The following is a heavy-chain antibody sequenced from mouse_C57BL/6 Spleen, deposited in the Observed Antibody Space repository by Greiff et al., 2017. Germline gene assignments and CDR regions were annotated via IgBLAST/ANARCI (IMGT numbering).Heavy chain of an antibody. V-gene: IGHV1-69*01. Sequence: QVQLQQPGAELVMPGASVKLSCKASGYTFTSYWMHWVKQRPGQGLEWIGEIDPSDSYTTYTQKFKGKSTFTVDKSSSTAYMQLNSLTSEDSAVYCCARATTIVAMPYAIDNWGHGTAGTDSS. CDR3: ARATTIVAMPYAIDN. J-gene: IGHJ4*01. D-gene: IGHD1-1*01. CDR2: IDPSDSYT. CDR1: GYTFTSYW.